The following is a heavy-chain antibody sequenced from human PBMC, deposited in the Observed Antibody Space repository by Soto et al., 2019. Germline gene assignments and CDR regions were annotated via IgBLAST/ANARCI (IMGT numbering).Heavy chain of an antibody. D-gene: IGHD3-3*01. CDR1: GFSLSNARMG. CDR2: IFSNDEK. J-gene: IGHJ4*02. Sequence: QVTLKESGPVLVKPTEPLTLTCTVSGFSLSNARMGVSWIRQPPGKALEWLAHIFSNDEKSYSTSLKSRLTISKDTSKSQVVLTMTNMDPVDTATYFCARIRSDFWSGYYKIFDYWGQGTLVTVSS. CDR3: ARIRSDFWSGYYKIFDY. V-gene: IGHV2-26*01.